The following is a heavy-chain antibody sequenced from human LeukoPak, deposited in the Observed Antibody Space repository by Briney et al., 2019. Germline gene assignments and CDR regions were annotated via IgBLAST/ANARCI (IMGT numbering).Heavy chain of an antibody. V-gene: IGHV3-21*01. CDR3: ARGVVDFDWLWESDY. Sequence: GGSLRLSCAASKFTFCAYSMNWVRQAPGKGLEWVSSISSTSSYIYYADSVKGRFTISRDNAKNSLYLQMNSLRAEDTAVYYCARGVVDFDWLWESDYWGQGTLVTVSS. CDR1: KFTFCAYS. D-gene: IGHD3-9*01. CDR2: ISSTSSYI. J-gene: IGHJ4*02.